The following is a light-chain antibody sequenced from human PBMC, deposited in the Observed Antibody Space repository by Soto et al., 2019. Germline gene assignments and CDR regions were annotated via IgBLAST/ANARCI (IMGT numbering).Light chain of an antibody. CDR1: FGAVTTDNY. J-gene: IGLJ3*02. Sequence: QAVVTQEPSLTVSPGVTVTLNCGVIFGAVTTDNYPYGFQQKPGQAPRKLIYDTNNRQSSTPGRFSGSILGGKTALALSVAQPEDEDDYYCLFSYAGARPVFGGVTKLTVL. CDR2: DTN. V-gene: IGLV7-46*01. CDR3: LFSYAGARPV.